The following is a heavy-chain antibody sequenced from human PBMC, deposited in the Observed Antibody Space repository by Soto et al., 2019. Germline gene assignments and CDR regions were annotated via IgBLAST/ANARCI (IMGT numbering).Heavy chain of an antibody. D-gene: IGHD3-16*02. CDR1: GYSFTSYW. CDR3: AKTYYDYVWGSYLDY. V-gene: IGHV5-51*01. Sequence: PGESLKISCKGSGYSFTSYWIGWVRQMPGKGLEWMWIIYPGDSDTRYSPSFQGQVTISADKSISTAYLQMNSLRAEDTAVYYCAKTYYDYVWGSYLDYWGQGTLVTVSS. J-gene: IGHJ4*02. CDR2: IYPGDSDT.